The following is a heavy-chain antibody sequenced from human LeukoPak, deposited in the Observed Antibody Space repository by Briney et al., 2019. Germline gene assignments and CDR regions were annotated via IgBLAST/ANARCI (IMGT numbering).Heavy chain of an antibody. Sequence: ASVKVSCKASGYTFTSYDINWVRQATGQGLEWMGWMNPNSGNTGYAQKFQGRVTMTRNTSISTAYMELSSLRSEDTAVYYCARGSSYYYDMAWFDPWGQGTLSPSPQ. CDR2: MNPNSGNT. CDR1: GYTFTSYD. V-gene: IGHV1-8*01. J-gene: IGHJ5*02. CDR3: ARGSSYYYDMAWFDP. D-gene: IGHD3-22*01.